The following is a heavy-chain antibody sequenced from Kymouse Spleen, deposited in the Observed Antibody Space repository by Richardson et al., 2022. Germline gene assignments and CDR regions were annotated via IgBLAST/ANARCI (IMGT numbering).Heavy chain of an antibody. CDR2: IYYSGST. J-gene: IGHJ4*02. Sequence: QLQLQESGPGLVKPSETLSLTCTVSGGSISSSSYYWGWIRQPPGKGLEWIGSIYYSGSTYYNPSLKSRVTISVDTSKNQFSLKLSSVTAADTAVYYCAEYSSSSRGFDYWGQGTLVTVSS. CDR1: GGSISSSSYY. V-gene: IGHV4-39*01. CDR3: AEYSSSSRGFDY. D-gene: IGHD6-6*01.